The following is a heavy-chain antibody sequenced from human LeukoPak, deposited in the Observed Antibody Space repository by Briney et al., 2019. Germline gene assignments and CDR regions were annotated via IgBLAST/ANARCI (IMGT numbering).Heavy chain of an antibody. Sequence: ASVKVSCKASGYTFIRYYIHWVRQAPGQGLEWMGIINPSGGSTTYTKRFQGRVTMTSDTYTGTVYMELSSLRSEDTAVYYCARGGGDLTNFDYWGQGTLVTVSS. J-gene: IGHJ4*02. D-gene: IGHD2-21*02. CDR2: INPSGGST. CDR1: GYTFIRYY. V-gene: IGHV1-46*01. CDR3: ARGGGDLTNFDY.